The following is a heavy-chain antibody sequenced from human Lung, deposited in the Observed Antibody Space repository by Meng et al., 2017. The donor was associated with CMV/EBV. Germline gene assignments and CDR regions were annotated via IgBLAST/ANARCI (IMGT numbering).Heavy chain of an antibody. J-gene: IGHJ5*02. D-gene: IGHD3-22*01. CDR2: VKADGTEN. Sequence: GESLKISCAASGFAFSNYWITWVRQAPGKGLEWVGNVKADGTENQYADSVKGRFSISRDNSKNSAYLHMNSVRAEDTAVYYCVTTYYYDDSDYPSGQGNRVNGAS. CDR1: GFAFSNYW. V-gene: IGHV3-7*01. CDR3: VTTYYYDDSDYP.